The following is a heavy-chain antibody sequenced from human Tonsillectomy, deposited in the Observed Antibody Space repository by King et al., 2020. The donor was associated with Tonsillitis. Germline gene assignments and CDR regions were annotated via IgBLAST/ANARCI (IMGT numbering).Heavy chain of an antibody. D-gene: IGHD1-14*01. V-gene: IGHV1-2*02. CDR3: ARDLEGDWEPTYYYSYGMDV. Sequence: VQLVESGAEVKKPGASVKVSCKASGYTFTGYYIHWVRQAPGQGLEWMGWINPNSGGTNYAQKFQGRVAMTRDTSISTAYMELSRLRSDDTAVYYCARDLEGDWEPTYYYSYGMDVWGQGPTVTVSS. J-gene: IGHJ6*02. CDR1: GYTFTGYY. CDR2: INPNSGGT.